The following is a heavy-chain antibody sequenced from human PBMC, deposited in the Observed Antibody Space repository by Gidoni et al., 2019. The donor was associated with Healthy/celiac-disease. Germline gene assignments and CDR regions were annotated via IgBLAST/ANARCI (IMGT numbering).Heavy chain of an antibody. J-gene: IGHJ3*02. Sequence: QVQLVETGGGLVKPGGSLRLSCADSGFTFSDYYMSWIRQAPGKGLGWVSYISSSGSTIYYADSVKGRFTISRDNAKNSLYLQMNSLRAEDTAVYYCARDDDTVVGDAFDIWGQGTMVTVSS. CDR2: ISSSGSTI. V-gene: IGHV3-11*01. CDR3: ARDDDTVVGDAFDI. D-gene: IGHD2-15*01. CDR1: GFTFSDYY.